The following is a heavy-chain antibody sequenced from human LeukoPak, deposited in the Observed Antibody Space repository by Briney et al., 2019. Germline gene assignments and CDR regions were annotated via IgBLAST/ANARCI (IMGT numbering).Heavy chain of an antibody. D-gene: IGHD6-19*01. J-gene: IGHJ4*02. Sequence: ASVKVSCKAFGYTFTSNYMHWVRQAPGQGPEWMGVISPSGGSTTYAQKFQGRVTLTRDMSTSTDYLELSSLRSEDTAVYYCARVQGSSGWYIFDYWGQGTLVTVSS. CDR3: ARVQGSSGWYIFDY. V-gene: IGHV1-46*01. CDR1: GYTFTSNY. CDR2: ISPSGGST.